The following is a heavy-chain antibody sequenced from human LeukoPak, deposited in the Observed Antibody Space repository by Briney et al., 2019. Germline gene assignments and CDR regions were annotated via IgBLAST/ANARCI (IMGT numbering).Heavy chain of an antibody. CDR3: ARGPTYYYDSSGYYYY. D-gene: IGHD3-22*01. Sequence: ASVKVSCKASGYTFTSYDINWVRQATGQGLEWMGWMNPNSGNTGYAQKFQGGVTMTRNTSISTAYMELSSLRSEDTAVYYCARGPTYYYDSSGYYYYWGQGTLVTVSS. V-gene: IGHV1-8*01. J-gene: IGHJ4*02. CDR1: GYTFTSYD. CDR2: MNPNSGNT.